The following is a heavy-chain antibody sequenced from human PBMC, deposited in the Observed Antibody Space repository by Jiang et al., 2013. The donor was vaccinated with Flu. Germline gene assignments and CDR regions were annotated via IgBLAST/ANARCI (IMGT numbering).Heavy chain of an antibody. CDR3: ASSTDRAVAGKDFDY. J-gene: IGHJ4*02. CDR2: ISWNSGSI. Sequence: EVQLVESGRGLVQPGRSLRLSCAASGFTFDDYAMHWVRQAPGKGLEWVSGISWNSGSIGYADSVKGRFTISRDNAKNSLYLQMNSLRAEDTALYYCASSTDRAVAGKDFDYWGQGTLVTVSS. CDR1: GFTFDDYA. V-gene: IGHV3-9*01. D-gene: IGHD6-19*01.